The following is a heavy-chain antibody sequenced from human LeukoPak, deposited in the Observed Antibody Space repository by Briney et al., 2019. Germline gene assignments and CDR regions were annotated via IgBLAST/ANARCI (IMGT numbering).Heavy chain of an antibody. CDR2: INWNGGST. D-gene: IGHD3-22*01. Sequence: GGSLRLSCAASGFTFDDYGMSWVRQAPGKGLEWVSGINWNGGSTGYADSVKGRFAISRDNAKNSLYLQMNSLRAEDTALYYCARATHYYESSGYDYWGQGTLVTVSS. CDR3: ARATHYYESSGYDY. V-gene: IGHV3-20*04. J-gene: IGHJ4*02. CDR1: GFTFDDYG.